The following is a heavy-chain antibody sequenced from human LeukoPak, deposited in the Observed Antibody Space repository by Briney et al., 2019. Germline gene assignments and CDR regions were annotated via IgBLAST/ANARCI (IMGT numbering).Heavy chain of an antibody. CDR1: GGSISSYY. CDR2: IYYSGST. J-gene: IGHJ6*02. CDR3: ARSMYYDVWSGYYYYGMDV. V-gene: IGHV4-59*01. D-gene: IGHD3-3*01. Sequence: PSETLSLTCTVSGGSISSYYWSWIRQPPGKGLEWIGYIYYSGSTNYNPSLKSRVTISVDTSKNQFSLKLSSVTAADTAVYYCARSMYYDVWSGYYYYGMDVWGQGTTVTVSS.